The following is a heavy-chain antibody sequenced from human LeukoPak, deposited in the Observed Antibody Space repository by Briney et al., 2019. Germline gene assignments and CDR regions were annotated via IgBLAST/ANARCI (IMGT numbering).Heavy chain of an antibody. Sequence: GGSLRLSCEASGFTFSHYEMNWVRQAPGKGLEWASYISSSGYTIYYADSVKGRFTISRDNSKNTLYLQMNSLRAEDTAVYYCARVRQGHPSWFDPWGQGTLVTVSS. CDR3: ARVRQGHPSWFDP. V-gene: IGHV3-48*03. CDR1: GFTFSHYE. CDR2: ISSSGYTI. J-gene: IGHJ5*02.